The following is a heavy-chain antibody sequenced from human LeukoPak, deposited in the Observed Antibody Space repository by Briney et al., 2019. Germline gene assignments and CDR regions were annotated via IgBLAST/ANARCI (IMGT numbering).Heavy chain of an antibody. J-gene: IGHJ3*02. CDR2: IYYSGST. CDR3: ARGPYSYDSSGAFDI. D-gene: IGHD3-22*01. CDR1: GGSISSSSYS. V-gene: IGHV4-39*07. Sequence: SETLSLTCSVSGGSISSSSYSWGWLRQPPGKGLEWFGSIYYSGSTYYHPSLKSRVTISVDTSKNQFSLKPTSVTAADTAVYYCARGPYSYDSSGAFDIWGQGTMVTVSS.